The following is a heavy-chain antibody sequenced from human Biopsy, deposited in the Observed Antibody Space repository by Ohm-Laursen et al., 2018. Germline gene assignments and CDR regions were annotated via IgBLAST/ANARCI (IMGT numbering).Heavy chain of an antibody. D-gene: IGHD3-22*01. Sequence: GTLSLTCTVSGGFISTYYWNWIRQPAGKALEWIGRIHNTGSTNYNPSLQSRVTMSVDTSKNQFSLKMSSVTAADTAVYYCARDLPYYENSGYGAFDMWGQGTMVTVSS. CDR3: ARDLPYYENSGYGAFDM. CDR1: GGFISTYY. V-gene: IGHV4-4*07. J-gene: IGHJ3*02. CDR2: IHNTGST.